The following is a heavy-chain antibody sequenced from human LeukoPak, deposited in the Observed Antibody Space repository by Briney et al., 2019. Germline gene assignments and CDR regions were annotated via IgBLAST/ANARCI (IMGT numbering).Heavy chain of an antibody. V-gene: IGHV4-30-2*01. J-gene: IGHJ6*02. CDR3: APRDYYYGMDV. CDR1: GGSISSGGYS. CDR2: IYHSGST. Sequence: PSETLSLTCAVSGGSISSGGYSWSWIRQPPGKGLEWIGYIYHSGSTYYNPSLKSRVTISVDTSKNQFSLKLSSVTAADTAVYYCAPRDYYYGMDVWGQGTTVTVSS.